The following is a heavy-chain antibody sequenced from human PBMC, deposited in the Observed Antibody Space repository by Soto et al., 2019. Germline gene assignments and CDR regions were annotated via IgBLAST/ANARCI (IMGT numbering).Heavy chain of an antibody. CDR1: GGSISPYY. J-gene: IGHJ6*03. V-gene: IGHV4-59*01. CDR3: ARKGAAASYAHYYMDV. CDR2: VYYSGNT. D-gene: IGHD6-13*01. Sequence: QVQLQESGPGLVKPSETLSLTCTVSGGSISPYYWSWIRQPPGKGLEWIGYVYYSGNTNYNPSLERPVTISVDTSRIRFSMKLTSANDADTDVYYCARKGAAASYAHYYMDVWGRGTAVTVSS.